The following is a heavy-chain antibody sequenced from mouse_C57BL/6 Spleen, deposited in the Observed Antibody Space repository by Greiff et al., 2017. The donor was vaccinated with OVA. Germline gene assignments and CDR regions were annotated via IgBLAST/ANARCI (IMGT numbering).Heavy chain of an antibody. CDR1: GFTFSDYY. V-gene: IGHV5-12*01. Sequence: EVKLVESGGGLVQPGGSLKLSCAASGFTFSDYYMYWVRQTPEKRLEWVAYISNGGGSTYYPDTVKGRFTISRDNAKNTLYLQMSRLKSEDTAMYYCARGTARATWDYFDYWGQGTTLTVSS. J-gene: IGHJ2*01. D-gene: IGHD3-1*01. CDR2: ISNGGGST. CDR3: ARGTARATWDYFDY.